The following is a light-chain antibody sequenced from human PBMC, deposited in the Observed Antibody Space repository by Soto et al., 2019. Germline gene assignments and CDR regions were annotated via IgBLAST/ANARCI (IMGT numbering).Light chain of an antibody. V-gene: IGKV3D-7*01. CDR1: ERVSRID. CDR3: QHYNSYSEA. CDR2: GTS. J-gene: IGKJ1*01. Sequence: GETAARSYRARERVSRIDFSWFQQTPGQAPRLLIYGTSTRATGIPSRFSGSGSGTEFTLTISSLQPDDFATYYCQHYNSYSEAFGHGTKL.